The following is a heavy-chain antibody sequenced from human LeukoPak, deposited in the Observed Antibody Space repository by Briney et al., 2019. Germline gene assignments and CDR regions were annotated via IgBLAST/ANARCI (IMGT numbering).Heavy chain of an antibody. J-gene: IGHJ4*02. CDR1: GFSFSTSW. CDR3: ARDRGGWGPTTFNF. Sequence: GGSLRLSCAASGFSFSTSWMHWVRQGPGKGLVWVSRISDDGSDILYADSVKGRFTVSRDNAKNTLYLQMNSLRAEDTALYYCARDRGGWGPTTFNFRGQGTLVTVSS. D-gene: IGHD3-10*01. V-gene: IGHV3-74*01. CDR2: ISDDGSDI.